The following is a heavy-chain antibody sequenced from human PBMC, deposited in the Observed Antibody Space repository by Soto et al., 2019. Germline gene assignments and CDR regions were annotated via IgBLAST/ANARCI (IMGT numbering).Heavy chain of an antibody. Sequence: EVQLVESGGGLVQPGRSLRLSCAVSGFTFEDYAMYWVRQVPGKGLEWVSGISWDSGKIDYADSVKGRFTISRDNAKNYLYLHMHSLRAEDTALYYCTRKIGTYYFYAMDVWGQGTTVTVSS. J-gene: IGHJ6*02. CDR1: GFTFEDYA. V-gene: IGHV3-9*01. D-gene: IGHD1-26*01. CDR3: TRKIGTYYFYAMDV. CDR2: ISWDSGKI.